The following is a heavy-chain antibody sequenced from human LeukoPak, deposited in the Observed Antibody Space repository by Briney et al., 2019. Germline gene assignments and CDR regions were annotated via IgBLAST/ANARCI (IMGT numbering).Heavy chain of an antibody. CDR2: IYYSEST. CDR3: ARQSIGYFDS. CDR1: GGSISNYY. Sequence: PSETLSLTCIVSGGSISNYYWSWIRQPPGKGLEWKGYIYYSESTNYNPSLKSRVTTSVDTSKNQFSLKLTSVTAADTAVYYCARQSIGYFDSWGQGELATVSS. J-gene: IGHJ4*02. V-gene: IGHV4-59*08.